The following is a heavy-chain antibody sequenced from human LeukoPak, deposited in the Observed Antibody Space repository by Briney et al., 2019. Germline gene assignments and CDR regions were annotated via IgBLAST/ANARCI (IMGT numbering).Heavy chain of an antibody. CDR2: FGGTGDI. Sequence: EGSLRLSCAASGFTFSTTAMAWVRQAPGKGLELVAGFGGTGDIHYADSVRGRFTISRDNSKGILYLQMDSLRAEDTAVYYCAKDVLRWAFDYWGQGTLVTVSS. CDR1: GFTFSTTA. J-gene: IGHJ4*02. V-gene: IGHV3-23*01. CDR3: AKDVLRWAFDY. D-gene: IGHD3-16*01.